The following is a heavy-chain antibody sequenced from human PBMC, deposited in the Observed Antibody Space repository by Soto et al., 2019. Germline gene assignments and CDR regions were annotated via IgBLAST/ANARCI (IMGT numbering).Heavy chain of an antibody. CDR2: LSHDESNK. D-gene: IGHD2-2*01. V-gene: IGHV3-30*18. J-gene: IGHJ6*02. Sequence: GGPLRLSCGASGFTFSTYGMHWVRQAPGKGLEWVAALSHDESNKFYAASVKGRFTISRDNSKNTLYLEMFSLRAEDTAVYYCVKEGRGSSTSCSRCYGLDVWGQGTAVTVSS. CDR1: GFTFSTYG. CDR3: VKEGRGSSTSCSRCYGLDV.